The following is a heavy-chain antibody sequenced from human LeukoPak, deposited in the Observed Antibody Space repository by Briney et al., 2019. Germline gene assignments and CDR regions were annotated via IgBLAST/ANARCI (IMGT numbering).Heavy chain of an antibody. CDR3: ARERTGIAVAGHYDY. V-gene: IGHV3-21*01. CDR2: ISSSSSYI. Sequence: PGGSLRLSCAASGFTFSSYSMNWVRQAPGKGLEWVSSISSSSSYIYYADSVKGRFTISRDNAKNSLYLQMNSLRAEDTAVYYCARERTGIAVAGHYDYWGQGTLVTVSS. J-gene: IGHJ4*02. D-gene: IGHD6-19*01. CDR1: GFTFSSYS.